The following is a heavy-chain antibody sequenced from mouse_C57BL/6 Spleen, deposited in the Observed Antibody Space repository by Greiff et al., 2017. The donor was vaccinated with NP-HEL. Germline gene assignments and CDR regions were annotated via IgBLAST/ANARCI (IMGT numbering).Heavy chain of an antibody. V-gene: IGHV1-81*01. CDR2: IYPRSGNT. CDR1: GYTFTSYG. CDR3: SRSPRYYGSSYGAMDY. J-gene: IGHJ4*01. D-gene: IGHD1-1*01. Sequence: QVQLKESGAELARPGASVKLSCKASGYTFTSYGISWVKQRTGQGLEWIGEIYPRSGNTYYNEKFKGKATLTADKSSSTAYMELRSLTSEDSAVFFWSRSPRYYGSSYGAMDYWGQGTSVTVSS.